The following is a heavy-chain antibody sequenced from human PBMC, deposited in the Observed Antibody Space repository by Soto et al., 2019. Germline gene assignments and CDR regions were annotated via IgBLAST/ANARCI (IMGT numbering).Heavy chain of an antibody. CDR3: ARVRDYGDVIDY. V-gene: IGHV4-34*01. Sequence: QVQLQQWGAGLLKPSETLSLTCAVYGGSFSGYYWSWIRQPPGKGLEWIGEINHSGSTNYNPSLKSRVTISVDTSKNQFSLKLSFVTAADTAVYYCARVRDYGDVIDYWGQGTLVTVSS. CDR1: GGSFSGYY. J-gene: IGHJ4*02. CDR2: INHSGST. D-gene: IGHD4-17*01.